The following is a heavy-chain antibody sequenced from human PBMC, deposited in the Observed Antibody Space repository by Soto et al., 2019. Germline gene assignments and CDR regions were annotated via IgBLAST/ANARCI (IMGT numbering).Heavy chain of an antibody. J-gene: IGHJ5*02. CDR2: IYYSGST. Sequence: PSETLSLTCTVSGGSISSSSYYWGWIRQPPGKGLEWIGSIYYSGSTYYNPSLKSRVTISVDTSKNQFSLKLSSVTAADTAVYYCARQGREWLLYVSWFDPWGQGTLVTSPQ. V-gene: IGHV4-39*01. D-gene: IGHD3-3*01. CDR1: GGSISSSSYY. CDR3: ARQGREWLLYVSWFDP.